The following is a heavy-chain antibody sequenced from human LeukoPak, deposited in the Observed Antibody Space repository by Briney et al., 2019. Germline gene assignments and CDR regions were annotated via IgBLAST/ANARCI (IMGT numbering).Heavy chain of an antibody. D-gene: IGHD3-22*01. Sequence: GGSLRLSCAASGFAFITYAMSWVRQAPGKGLEWVSTITGSGGSTYYTDSVKGRFPISRDNSKNTLYLQMNSLRADDTVVYYCGEGTILVGNTAYYDYWGQGTLVTVSS. CDR3: GEGTILVGNTAYYDY. J-gene: IGHJ4*02. CDR2: ITGSGGST. V-gene: IGHV3-23*01. CDR1: GFAFITYA.